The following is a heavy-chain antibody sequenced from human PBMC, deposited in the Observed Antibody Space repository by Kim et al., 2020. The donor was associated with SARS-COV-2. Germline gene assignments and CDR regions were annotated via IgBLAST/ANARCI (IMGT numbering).Heavy chain of an antibody. V-gene: IGHV3-30*04. D-gene: IGHD6-13*01. Sequence: GGSLRLSCAASGFTFSSYAMHWVRQAPGKGLEWVAVISYDGSNKYYADSVKGRFTISRDNSKNTLYLQMNSLRAEDTAVYYCARGWDDSSWEYYYYYYGMDVWGQGTTVTVSS. CDR3: ARGWDDSSWEYYYYYYGMDV. CDR2: ISYDGSNK. CDR1: GFTFSSYA. J-gene: IGHJ6*02.